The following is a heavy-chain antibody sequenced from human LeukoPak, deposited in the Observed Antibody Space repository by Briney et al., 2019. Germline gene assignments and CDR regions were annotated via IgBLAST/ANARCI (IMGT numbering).Heavy chain of an antibody. V-gene: IGHV4-59*01. CDR3: ARYSYADWFDP. CDR1: GGSISSYY. CDR2: IYYSGST. Sequence: SETVSLTCTVSGGSISSYYWSWIRQPPGKGLEWIGYIYYSGSTNHHPSLKSRVTLSVDTSKNQFSLKLSSVTAADTAVYYCARYSYADWFDPWGQGPLVTVSS. J-gene: IGHJ5*02. D-gene: IGHD5-18*01.